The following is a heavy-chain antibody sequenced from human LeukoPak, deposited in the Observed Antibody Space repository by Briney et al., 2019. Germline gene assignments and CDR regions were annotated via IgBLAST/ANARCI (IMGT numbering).Heavy chain of an antibody. J-gene: IGHJ6*03. D-gene: IGHD1-26*01. CDR3: ARDHLSGLLPRYYYYYYMDV. Sequence: ASVKVSFKASGYTFTGYYMHWVRQAPGQGLEWMGWINPNSGGTNYAQKFQGRVTMTRDTSISTAYMELSRLRSDDTAVYYCARDHLSGLLPRYYYYYYMDVWGKGTTVTVSS. V-gene: IGHV1-2*02. CDR2: INPNSGGT. CDR1: GYTFTGYY.